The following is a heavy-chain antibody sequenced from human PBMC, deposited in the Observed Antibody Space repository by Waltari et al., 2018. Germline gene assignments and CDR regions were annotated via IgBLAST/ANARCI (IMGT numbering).Heavy chain of an antibody. D-gene: IGHD3-3*01. V-gene: IGHV1-8*02. CDR1: GYTFINYE. CDR3: ARGRDVFANFDYNWFDP. CDR2: MSPDSGAT. J-gene: IGHJ5*02. Sequence: QVQLVQSGAEVLKPGASVKVSCQASGYTFINYEINWVRQAAGQGSEWLGWMSPDSGATAYAQKFHGRITMTRDTSISTAYMELSNLRSDDTAVLYCARGRDVFANFDYNWFDPWGQGTLVTVSS.